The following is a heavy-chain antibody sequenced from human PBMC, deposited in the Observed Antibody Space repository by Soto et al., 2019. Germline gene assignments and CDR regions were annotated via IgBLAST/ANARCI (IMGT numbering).Heavy chain of an antibody. D-gene: IGHD6-19*01. V-gene: IGHV3-23*01. CDR1: VFTFSTYA. CDR2: ISGSGGRT. J-gene: IGHJ3*02. Sequence: SGGSLRLSCAASVFTFSTYAMTWVRQAPGKGLLWVSTISGSGGRTYYADSVKGRFTVSRDNSKNTLYLQMNSLRAEDTAVYYCAKVGSGWFDAFDIWGQGTMVTVSS. CDR3: AKVGSGWFDAFDI.